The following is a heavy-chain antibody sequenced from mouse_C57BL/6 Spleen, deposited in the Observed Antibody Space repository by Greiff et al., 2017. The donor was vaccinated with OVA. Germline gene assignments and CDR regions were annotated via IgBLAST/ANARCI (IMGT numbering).Heavy chain of an antibody. D-gene: IGHD2-1*01. Sequence: DVHLVESGGGLVKPGGSLKLSCAASGFTFSSYAMSWVRQTPEKRLEWVATISDGGSYTYYPDNVKGRFTISRDNAKNNLYLQMSHLKSEDTAMYYCAREDYGNRAWFAYWGQGTLVTVSA. CDR1: GFTFSSYA. CDR3: AREDYGNRAWFAY. J-gene: IGHJ3*01. V-gene: IGHV5-4*01. CDR2: ISDGGSYT.